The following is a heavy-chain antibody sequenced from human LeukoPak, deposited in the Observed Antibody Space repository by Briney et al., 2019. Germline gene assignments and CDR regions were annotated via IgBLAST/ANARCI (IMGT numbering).Heavy chain of an antibody. D-gene: IGHD2-21*01. V-gene: IGHV4-39*07. CDR3: ARDCEFDYYYYMDV. Sequence: SETLSLTCTVSGGSISSSSYYWGWIRQPPGKGLEWIGSIYYSGSTYYNPSLKSRVTISVDRSKNQFSLKLSSVTAADTAVYYCARDCEFDYYYYMDVWGKGTTVTVPS. CDR2: IYYSGST. CDR1: GGSISSSSYY. J-gene: IGHJ6*03.